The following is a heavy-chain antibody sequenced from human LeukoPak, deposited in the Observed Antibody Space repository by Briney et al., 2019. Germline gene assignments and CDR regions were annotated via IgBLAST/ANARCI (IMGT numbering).Heavy chain of an antibody. CDR1: GFTFSSYE. CDR2: ISSSSSYI. J-gene: IGHJ4*02. D-gene: IGHD3-9*01. Sequence: KPGGSLRLSCAASGFTFSSYEMNWVRQAPGKGLEWVSSISSSSSYIYYADSVKGRFTISRDNAKNSLYLQMNSLRAEDTAVYYCARGSGGLRYFDWLLTYWGQGTLVTVSS. V-gene: IGHV3-21*01. CDR3: ARGSGGLRYFDWLLTY.